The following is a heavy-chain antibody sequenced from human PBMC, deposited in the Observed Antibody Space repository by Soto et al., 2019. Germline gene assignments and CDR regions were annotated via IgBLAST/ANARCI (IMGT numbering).Heavy chain of an antibody. D-gene: IGHD2-21*01. V-gene: IGHV3-33*01. CDR1: RFTFSSYG. Sequence: QVQLVESGGGVVQPGRSLRLSCAASRFTFSSYGMHWVRQAPGKGLEWVAGIWYDGSNKYYADSVKGRFTISRDNSKNTLYLQMNSLRAEDTAVYYCARVTPVETFDYWGQGTLVTVSS. J-gene: IGHJ4*02. CDR2: IWYDGSNK. CDR3: ARVTPVETFDY.